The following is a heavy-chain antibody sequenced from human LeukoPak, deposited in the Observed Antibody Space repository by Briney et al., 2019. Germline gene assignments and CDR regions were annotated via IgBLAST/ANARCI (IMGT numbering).Heavy chain of an antibody. CDR2: IYPGDSDT. CDR3: ARRYCSGGSCYSGFDY. V-gene: IGHV5-51*01. J-gene: IGHJ4*02. D-gene: IGHD2-15*01. CDR1: GYSFTNYW. Sequence: GESLKISCKGSGYSFTNYWIGWVRQMPGKGLEWMGIIYPGDSDTRYSPSFQGQVTISVDKSISTAYLQWSSLKASDTAMYYCARRYCSGGSCYSGFDYWGQGTLVTVSS.